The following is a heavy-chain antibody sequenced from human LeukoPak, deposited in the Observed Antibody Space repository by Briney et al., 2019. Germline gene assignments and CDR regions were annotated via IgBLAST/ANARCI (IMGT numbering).Heavy chain of an antibody. V-gene: IGHV3-30*18. CDR3: AKGGKYNWDLGGRYNYFYFGMEV. CDR1: GFSFSSYA. Sequence: PGGSLRLSCAASGFSFSSYAMHWVRQAPGKGLEWVAVISYDGTNIYYGDSVKGRFTISRDNSKNTLYLQVNGLRVEDTATYYCAKGGKYNWDLGGRYNYFYFGMEVWGQGTTVTVSS. D-gene: IGHD1-20*01. J-gene: IGHJ6*02. CDR2: ISYDGTNI.